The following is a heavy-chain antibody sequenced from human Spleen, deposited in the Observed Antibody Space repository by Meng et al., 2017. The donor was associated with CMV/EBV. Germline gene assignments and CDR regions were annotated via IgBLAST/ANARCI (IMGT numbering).Heavy chain of an antibody. D-gene: IGHD2-21*01. J-gene: IGHJ4*02. CDR2: IYYSGST. V-gene: IGHV4-31*02. Sequence: TVSGGSISSGPYYWSWLRQHPGKGLEWIGYIYYSGSTYYNSSLKSRVTISADTSKNQFSLKLTSVTAADTAVYYCARALGIPLYYFDHWGQGTLVTVSS. CDR3: ARALGIPLYYFDH. CDR1: GGSISSGPYY.